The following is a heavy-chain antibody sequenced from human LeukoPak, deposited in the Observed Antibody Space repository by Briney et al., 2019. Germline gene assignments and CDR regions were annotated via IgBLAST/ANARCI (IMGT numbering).Heavy chain of an antibody. CDR3: AGGSTVTEYFDY. D-gene: IGHD2-21*02. CDR1: GGSISSSSYY. Sequence: SETLSLTCTVSGGSISSSSYYWGWIRQPPGKGLEWIGSIYYSGSTYYNPSLKSRVTISVDTSKNQFSLKLSSVTAADTAVYYCAGGSTVTEYFDYWGQGTLVTVSS. J-gene: IGHJ4*02. CDR2: IYYSGST. V-gene: IGHV4-39*07.